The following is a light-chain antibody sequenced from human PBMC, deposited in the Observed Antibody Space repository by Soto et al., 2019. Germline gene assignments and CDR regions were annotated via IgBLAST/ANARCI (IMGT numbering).Light chain of an antibody. CDR3: QQYGSSPLT. J-gene: IGKJ4*01. CDR1: QSVSSSY. Sequence: EILLTQSPDTLSLSPGEISTLSCRSSQSVSSSYLAWYQQKPGQAPRLLIYGASSRATGIPDRFSGSGSGTDFTLTISRLEPEDFAVYYCQQYGSSPLTFGGGTKVDIK. V-gene: IGKV3-20*01. CDR2: GAS.